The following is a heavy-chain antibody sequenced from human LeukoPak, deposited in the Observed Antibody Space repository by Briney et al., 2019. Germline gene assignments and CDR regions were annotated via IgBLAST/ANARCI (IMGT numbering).Heavy chain of an antibody. J-gene: IGHJ4*02. V-gene: IGHV3-23*01. Sequence: PGGSLRLSCAASGFTFSSYAMSWVRQAPGKGLEWVSAISGSGGSTYYADSVEGRFTISRDNSKNTLYLQMNSLRAEDTAVYYCAKDPQWELSPYYFDYWGQGTLVTVSS. CDR3: AKDPQWELSPYYFDY. D-gene: IGHD1-26*01. CDR1: GFTFSSYA. CDR2: ISGSGGST.